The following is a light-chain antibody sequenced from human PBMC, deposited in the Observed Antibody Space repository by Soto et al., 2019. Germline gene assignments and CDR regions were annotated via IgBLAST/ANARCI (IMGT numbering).Light chain of an antibody. Sequence: DIQMTQSPSSLSASVGDRVTITCRASQSISSYLNWYQQKPGKAPKLLIYAASSLQSGVPSRFSCSVSGTEFTLTISSLQPEDFATYYGQQSYSTPLTLCQGTKLDIK. CDR1: QSISSY. CDR2: AAS. CDR3: QQSYSTPLT. J-gene: IGKJ2*01. V-gene: IGKV1-39*01.